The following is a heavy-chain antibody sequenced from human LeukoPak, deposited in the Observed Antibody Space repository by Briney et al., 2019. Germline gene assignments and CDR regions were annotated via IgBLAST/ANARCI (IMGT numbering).Heavy chain of an antibody. CDR3: ARGAYFYGSGINWFDP. V-gene: IGHV4-61*09. J-gene: IGHJ5*02. D-gene: IGHD3-10*01. CDR2: IYTTGST. CDR1: GGSISSTSYY. Sequence: SETLSLTCTVSGGSISSTSYYWSWIRQPAGKGLEWIGHIYTTGSTNYNPPLKSRVTISLDTSKNQFSLKLSSVTAADTAVYYCARGAYFYGSGINWFDPWGQGTLITVSS.